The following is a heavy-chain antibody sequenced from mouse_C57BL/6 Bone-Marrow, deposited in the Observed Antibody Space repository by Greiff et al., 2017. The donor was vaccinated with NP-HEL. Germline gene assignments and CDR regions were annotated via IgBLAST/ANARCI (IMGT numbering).Heavy chain of an antibody. CDR2: ISNGGGST. V-gene: IGHV5-12*01. D-gene: IGHD1-1*01. Sequence: EVQLVESGGGLVQPGGSLKLSCAASGFTFSDYYMYWVRQTPEKRLEWVAYISNGGGSTYYPDTVKGRFTISRDNAKNTLYLQMSRLKSEDTAMYYCARLVFITTVVPYWYFDVWGTGTTVTVSS. CDR3: ARLVFITTVVPYWYFDV. CDR1: GFTFSDYY. J-gene: IGHJ1*03.